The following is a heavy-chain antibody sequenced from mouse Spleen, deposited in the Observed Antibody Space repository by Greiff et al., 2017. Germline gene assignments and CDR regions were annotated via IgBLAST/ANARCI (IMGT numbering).Heavy chain of an antibody. D-gene: IGHD2-4*01. CDR1: GFTFSSYG. V-gene: IGHV5-6*01. Sequence: EVMLVESGGDLVKPGGSLKLSCAASGFTFSSYGMSWVRQTPDKRLEWVATISSGGSYTYYPDSVKGRFTISRDNAKNTLYLQMSSLKSEDTAMYYCARGTMITPFDYWGQGTTLTVSS. CDR3: ARGTMITPFDY. J-gene: IGHJ2*01. CDR2: ISSGGSYT.